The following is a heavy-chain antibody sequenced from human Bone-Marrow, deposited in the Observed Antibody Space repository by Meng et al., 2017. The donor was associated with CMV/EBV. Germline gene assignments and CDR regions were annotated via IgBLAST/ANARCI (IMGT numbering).Heavy chain of an antibody. CDR3: AVNTYGSGSYYPD. V-gene: IGHV3-23*01. Sequence: CAASGFTVSRYDMSWVRQAPGRGLEWVSAISDSGGSTYYADSVKGRFIISRDNSKNTLYLQMNSLRADDTAVYYCAVNTYGSGSYYPDWGQGTLVTVSS. CDR2: ISDSGGST. CDR1: GFTVSRYD. D-gene: IGHD3-10*01. J-gene: IGHJ4*02.